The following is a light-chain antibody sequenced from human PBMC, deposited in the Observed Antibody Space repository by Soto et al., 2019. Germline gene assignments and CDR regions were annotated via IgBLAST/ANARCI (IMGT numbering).Light chain of an antibody. V-gene: IGLV1-47*02. CDR3: AAWDDSLSGVV. J-gene: IGLJ2*01. CDR2: SNS. Sequence: QPVLTQPPSASGTPGQRVTISCSGSSFNIGSNYVYWYQQLPGTAPKLLIYSNSQWPSGVPDRFSGSKSDTSASLAISGLRSEDEADYYCAAWDDSLSGVVFGGGTKVTVL. CDR1: SFNIGSNY.